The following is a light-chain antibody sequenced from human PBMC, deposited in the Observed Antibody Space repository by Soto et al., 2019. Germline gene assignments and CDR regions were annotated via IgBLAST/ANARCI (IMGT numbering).Light chain of an antibody. CDR2: AAS. V-gene: IGKV1-9*01. CDR3: QQINSYPLT. CDR1: QDISDY. J-gene: IGKJ4*01. Sequence: DIQLTQSPSFLSASVGDRVTITCRASQDISDYLAWYQQRPGKAPKLLIYAASTLQSGVPSRFSRSGSGTEFTLTISSLQPEDFATYSCQQINSYPLTLGGGTKVDIK.